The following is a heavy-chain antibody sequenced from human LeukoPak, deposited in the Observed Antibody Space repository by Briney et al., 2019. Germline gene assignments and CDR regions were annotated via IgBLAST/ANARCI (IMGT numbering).Heavy chain of an antibody. V-gene: IGHV3-20*04. CDR3: ARGGYYYDSSGYYYGGVRYFDY. D-gene: IGHD3-22*01. J-gene: IGHJ4*02. Sequence: GGSLRLFCAASGFTFSSYSMNWVRQAPGKGLEWVSGINWNGGSTGYADSVKGRFTISRDNAKNSLYLQMNSLRAEDTALYYCARGGYYYDSSGYYYGGVRYFDYWGQGTLVTVSS. CDR2: INWNGGST. CDR1: GFTFSSYS.